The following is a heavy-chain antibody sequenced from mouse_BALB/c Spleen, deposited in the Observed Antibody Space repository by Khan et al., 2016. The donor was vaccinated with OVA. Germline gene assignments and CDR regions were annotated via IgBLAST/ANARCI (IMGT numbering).Heavy chain of an antibody. CDR2: IDPFNGST. Sequence: EVQLQESGPELMKPGASVKISCKASGNSFTSYYIHWVKQSHGKSLEWIGYIDPFNGSTNYNQKFKGKATLTVDKSSSTAYMHLSSLTSEDSAVYCCARHGSSSWFAYWGQGTLVTVSA. CDR1: GNSFTSYY. D-gene: IGHD1-1*01. CDR3: ARHGSSSWFAY. V-gene: IGHV1S135*01. J-gene: IGHJ3*01.